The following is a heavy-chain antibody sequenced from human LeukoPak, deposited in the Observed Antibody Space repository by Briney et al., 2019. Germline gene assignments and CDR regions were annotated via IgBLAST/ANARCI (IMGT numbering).Heavy chain of an antibody. CDR3: AKAPIPPTHYYHGNWFDP. Sequence: PGGSLRLSCAASGFTFSSYAMSWVRQAPGKGLEWVSAISGSGGSTYYADSAKGRFTISRDNSKNTLYLQMNSLRAEDTAVYYCAKAPIPPTHYYHGNWFDPWGQGTLVTVSS. D-gene: IGHD3-22*01. J-gene: IGHJ5*02. CDR2: ISGSGGST. CDR1: GFTFSSYA. V-gene: IGHV3-23*01.